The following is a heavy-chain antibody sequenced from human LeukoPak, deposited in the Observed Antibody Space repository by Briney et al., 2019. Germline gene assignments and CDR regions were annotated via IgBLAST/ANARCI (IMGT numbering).Heavy chain of an antibody. CDR1: GGSFSGYY. J-gene: IGHJ6*03. CDR3: ARTDGYSYGPFYYYYYYMDV. CDR2: ISSSGSTI. Sequence: LSLTCAVYGGSFSGYYWSWIRQAPGKGLEWVSYISSSGSTIYYADSVKGRFTISRDNAKNSLYLQMNSLRAEDTAVYYCARTDGYSYGPFYYYYYYMDVWGKGTTVTVSS. D-gene: IGHD5-18*01. V-gene: IGHV3-11*04.